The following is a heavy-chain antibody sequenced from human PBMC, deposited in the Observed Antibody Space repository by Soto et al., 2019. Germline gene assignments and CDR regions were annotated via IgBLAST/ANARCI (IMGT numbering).Heavy chain of an antibody. J-gene: IGHJ4*02. D-gene: IGHD6-13*01. V-gene: IGHV1-69*01. Sequence: AMRWVRQAQGKGLEWMGGIVPIFGAANYAQKFQGRVTITADESTSTVYMELRSLRSDDTAVFFCLRGLGITTAGPRPYDYWGQGTLVTGPS. CDR1: A. CDR3: LRGLGITTAGPRPYDY. CDR2: IVPIFGAA.